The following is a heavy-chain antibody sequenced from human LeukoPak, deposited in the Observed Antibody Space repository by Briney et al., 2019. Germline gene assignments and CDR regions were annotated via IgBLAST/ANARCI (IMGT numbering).Heavy chain of an antibody. CDR2: TSSNGGST. J-gene: IGHJ5*02. CDR3: ARALYGYGNNWFDP. D-gene: IGHD5-18*01. V-gene: IGHV3-64*01. Sequence: GGSLRLSCAASGFTFSSYAMHWVRQAPGKGLEYVSATSSNGGSTYYANSVKGRFTISRDNSKNTVYLQMGSLRAEDMAVYYCARALYGYGNNWFDPWGQGTLVTVSS. CDR1: GFTFSSYA.